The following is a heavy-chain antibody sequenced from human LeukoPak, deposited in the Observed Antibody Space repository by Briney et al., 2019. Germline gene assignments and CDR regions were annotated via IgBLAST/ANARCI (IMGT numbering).Heavy chain of an antibody. CDR1: GFNFSDYY. V-gene: IGHV3-11*01. J-gene: IGHJ5*02. D-gene: IGHD1/OR15-1a*01. CDR3: ARGIGTTLTIWNWFDP. Sequence: GGSLRLSCAASGFNFSDYYMSWIRQAPGEGLEWFAYISSDGSSKYYADSVEGRFTISRDNAQNSLFPQMSSLRAEDTAVYYCARGIGTTLTIWNWFDPWGQGTLVTVSA. CDR2: ISSDGSSK.